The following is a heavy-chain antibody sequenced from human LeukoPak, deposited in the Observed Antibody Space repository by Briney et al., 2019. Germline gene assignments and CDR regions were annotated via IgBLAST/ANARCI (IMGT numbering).Heavy chain of an antibody. CDR2: LYSHGAT. D-gene: IGHD6-6*01. CDR1: EFTVTYNY. J-gene: IGHJ4*02. V-gene: IGHV3-66*03. Sequence: GGSLRLSCAASEFTVTYNYMTWARQAPGKGLEWVSLLYSHGATNYADSVKGRFTISRDNSKNTLYLQMNSLRAEDTAVYYCAKGSSSSGSEYWGQGTLVTVSS. CDR3: AKGSSSSGSEY.